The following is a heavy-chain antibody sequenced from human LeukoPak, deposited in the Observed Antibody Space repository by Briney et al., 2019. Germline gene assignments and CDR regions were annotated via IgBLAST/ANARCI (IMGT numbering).Heavy chain of an antibody. D-gene: IGHD1-14*01. Sequence: GGSLRLSCAASGFTFDDYAMHWVRQAPGKGLEWVSGISWSSGSIGYADSVKGRFTISRDNAKNSLYLQMNSLRAEDTALYYCARDESREPYYFDYWGQGTLVTVSS. CDR3: ARDESREPYYFDY. CDR2: ISWSSGSI. CDR1: GFTFDDYA. J-gene: IGHJ4*02. V-gene: IGHV3-9*01.